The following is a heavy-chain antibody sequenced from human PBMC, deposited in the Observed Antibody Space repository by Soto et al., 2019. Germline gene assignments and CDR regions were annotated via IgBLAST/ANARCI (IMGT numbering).Heavy chain of an antibody. J-gene: IGHJ4*02. CDR2: ISGSGGST. Sequence: GGSLSLSCAASGFTFSSYAMSWVRQAPGKGLEWVSAISGSGGSTYYADSVKGRFTISRDNSKNTLYLQMNSLRAEDTAVYYCALRIAAAGSTDYWGQGTLVTVSS. D-gene: IGHD6-13*01. V-gene: IGHV3-23*01. CDR3: ALRIAAAGSTDY. CDR1: GFTFSSYA.